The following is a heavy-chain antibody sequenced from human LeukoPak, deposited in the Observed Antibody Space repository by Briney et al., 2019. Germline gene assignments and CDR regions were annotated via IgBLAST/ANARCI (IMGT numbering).Heavy chain of an antibody. V-gene: IGHV4-34*01. CDR3: AWGRDVYDSSGYYGDY. CDR1: GGSFSGYY. J-gene: IGHJ4*02. Sequence: SETLSLTCAVYGGSFSGYYWSWIRQPPGKGLEWIGEINHSGSTNYNPSLKSRVTISVDTYNNQFSLKLSSVTGADTAVYYCAWGRDVYDSSGYYGDYWGQGTLVTVSS. D-gene: IGHD3-22*01. CDR2: INHSGST.